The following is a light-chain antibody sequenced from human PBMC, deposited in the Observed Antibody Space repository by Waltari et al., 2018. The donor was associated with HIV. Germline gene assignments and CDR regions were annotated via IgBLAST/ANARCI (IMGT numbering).Light chain of an antibody. CDR2: AAS. V-gene: IGKV3-15*01. J-gene: IGKJ1*01. CDR1: QSVGIN. CDR3: QHYNNWLTWT. Sequence: EIVMTQSPATLSVSPGETAILSCRASQSVGINVAWYQQKPGQAPRLLMSAASTRATGTPARFSGSGSGTDFTLTISSLQSEDFAVYYCQHYNNWLTWTFGQGTNVEVK.